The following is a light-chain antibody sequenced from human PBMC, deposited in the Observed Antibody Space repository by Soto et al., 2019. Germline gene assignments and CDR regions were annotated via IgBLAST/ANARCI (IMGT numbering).Light chain of an antibody. Sequence: EIVLTQSPGTLSLSPGERATLSCRASQSVSSSYLAWYQQKPGQAPRLLIYGASSMATGIPDRFSGSGSGTDFTLTISRLEPEGFAVYYCQQYGSSPTFGQGTKVEIK. V-gene: IGKV3-20*01. CDR1: QSVSSSY. CDR3: QQYGSSPT. J-gene: IGKJ1*01. CDR2: GAS.